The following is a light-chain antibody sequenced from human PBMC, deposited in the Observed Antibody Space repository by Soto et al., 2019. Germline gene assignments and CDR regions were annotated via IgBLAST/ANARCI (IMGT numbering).Light chain of an antibody. J-gene: IGLJ1*01. CDR3: CSYAGSSTFLYV. CDR1: SSDVGSYNL. V-gene: IGLV2-23*02. CDR2: EVS. Sequence: QSALTQPASVSGSPGQSITISCTGTSSDVGSYNLVSWYQQHPGKAPKRMIYEVSKRPSGVSNRFSGSKSGNTASLTISGLQAEDEADYYCCSYAGSSTFLYVFGTGTKLTVL.